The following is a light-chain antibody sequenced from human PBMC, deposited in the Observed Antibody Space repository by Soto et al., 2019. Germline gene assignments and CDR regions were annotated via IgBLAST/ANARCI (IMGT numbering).Light chain of an antibody. CDR3: QQSYSTPPIT. Sequence: IQMTQSPSSLSASVGDRVNITCRASQGIGNDLNWYQQKPGKAPKLLIYAASSLQSGVPSRFSGSGSGTDFTLTISSLQPEDFATYYCQQSYSTPPITFGQGTRLEIK. J-gene: IGKJ5*01. CDR2: AAS. CDR1: QGIGND. V-gene: IGKV1-39*01.